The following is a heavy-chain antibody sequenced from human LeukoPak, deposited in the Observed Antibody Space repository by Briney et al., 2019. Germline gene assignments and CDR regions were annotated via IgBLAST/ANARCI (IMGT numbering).Heavy chain of an antibody. CDR2: IWYDGSNK. Sequence: GGSLRLSCAASGFTFSSYGMHWVRQAPGKGLEWVAVIWYDGSNKYYADSVKGRFTISRDNSKNTLYLQMNSLRAEDTAVYYCARTYYDFWSGRNWFDPWGQGTLVTVSS. J-gene: IGHJ5*02. CDR1: GFTFSSYG. D-gene: IGHD3-3*01. V-gene: IGHV3-33*01. CDR3: ARTYYDFWSGRNWFDP.